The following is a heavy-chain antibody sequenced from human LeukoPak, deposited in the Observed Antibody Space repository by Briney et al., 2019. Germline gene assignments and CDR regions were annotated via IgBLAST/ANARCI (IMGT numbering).Heavy chain of an antibody. D-gene: IGHD4/OR15-4a*01. CDR1: GYSLSSGYY. J-gene: IGHJ1*01. CDR2: IYHSGST. V-gene: IGHV4-38-2*02. Sequence: SETLSLTCTVSGYSLSSGYYWGWIRQPPGKGLEWIGSIYHSGSTYYNPSLKSRVTISVDTSKNQFSLKQSSVTAADTAVYYCARGGAAVLGLETEYFQHWRQGTLVTVSS. CDR3: ARGGAAVLGLETEYFQH.